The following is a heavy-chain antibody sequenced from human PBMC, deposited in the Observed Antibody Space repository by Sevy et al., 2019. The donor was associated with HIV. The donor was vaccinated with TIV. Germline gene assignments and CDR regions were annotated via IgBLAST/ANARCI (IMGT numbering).Heavy chain of an antibody. CDR1: GGSITSLY. Sequence: KQSQTLSLTCTVSGGSITSLYWNWIRQPPGKGLEWIANIYYNGHINYNPSLKSRVNLSLDTSKNQFSLRLSSVTAADTAMYYCAGENAWGRGYSWGQGTLVTVSS. J-gene: IGHJ4*02. D-gene: IGHD1-26*01. CDR3: AGENAWGRGYS. V-gene: IGHV4-59*08. CDR2: IYYNGHI.